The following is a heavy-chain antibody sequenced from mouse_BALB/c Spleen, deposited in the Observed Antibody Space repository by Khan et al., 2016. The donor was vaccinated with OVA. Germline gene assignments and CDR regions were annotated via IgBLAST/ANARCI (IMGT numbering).Heavy chain of an antibody. V-gene: IGHV2-4-1*01. CDR3: ARNSYMYDFTY. Sequence: VQLQESGPGLVQPSQSLSITCTVSGFSLTTYGVHWVRQSPGKGLEWLGLIWSGGNTDYNAALISRLSISKDNSKSQVFFKMNSLQADDTAIYYCARNSYMYDFTYWGQGTLVTVSA. CDR1: GFSLTTYG. J-gene: IGHJ3*01. CDR2: IWSGGNT. D-gene: IGHD2-14*01.